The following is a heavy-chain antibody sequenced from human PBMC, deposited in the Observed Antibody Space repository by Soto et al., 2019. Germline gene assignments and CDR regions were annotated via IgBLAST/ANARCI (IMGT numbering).Heavy chain of an antibody. D-gene: IGHD6-13*01. V-gene: IGHV1-69*01. CDR1: GGTFSSYS. CDR2: IIPIFGTA. CDR3: ARELTDSSSWYEAFDI. J-gene: IGHJ3*02. Sequence: QVQLVQAWAEVKKPGSSVKVSCKASGGTFSSYSIRWVRQAPGQGLEWMGGIIPIFGTANYAPKFQGRVTITADESTSTAYLELSSLRSEDTAVYDCARELTDSSSWYEAFDIGGQGTMVTVAS.